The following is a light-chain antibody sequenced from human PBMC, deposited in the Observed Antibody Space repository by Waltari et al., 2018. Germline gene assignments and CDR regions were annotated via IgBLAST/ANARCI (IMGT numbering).Light chain of an antibody. V-gene: IGKV3-20*01. CDR1: QGVGQY. J-gene: IGKJ1*01. CDR2: HTS. Sequence: EIVLTQSPGTLSLSPGERATLSCRASQGVGQYLAWYQQRPGQAPRLLLSHTSIRATGIPDRFSGSGYGTDCSLTISRLEPEDFAVYYCQKYDFLPATFGQGTTVEIK. CDR3: QKYDFLPAT.